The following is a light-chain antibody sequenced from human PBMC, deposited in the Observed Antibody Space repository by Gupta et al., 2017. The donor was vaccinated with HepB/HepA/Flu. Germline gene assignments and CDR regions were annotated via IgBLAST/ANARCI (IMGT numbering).Light chain of an antibody. CDR3: AAWDDSVRGPV. V-gene: IGLV1-47*01. CDR1: SSNIGTNY. J-gene: IGLJ2*01. Sequence: QSVLTQPPSASRTPGQRVTISCSGSSSNIGTNYVYWYKQLPGKAPQLLIYKTNEQPSWVPDRFSGSNSAAPASLAISGLRSEDEVDYYCAAWDDSVRGPVFGGGTKLTV. CDR2: KTN.